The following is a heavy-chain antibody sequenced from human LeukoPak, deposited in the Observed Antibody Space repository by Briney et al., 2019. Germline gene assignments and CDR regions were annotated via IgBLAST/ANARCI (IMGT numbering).Heavy chain of an antibody. CDR3: ARDLSHYYYGMDV. J-gene: IGHJ6*02. CDR2: IYYSGST. V-gene: IGHV4-61*01. Sequence: SETLSLTCTVSGGSVSRGSYYWSWIRQPPGKGLEWIGYIYYSGSTNYNPSLKSRVTISVDTSKNQFSLKLSSVTAADTAVYYCARDLSHYYYGMDVWGQGTTVTVSS. CDR1: GGSVSRGSYY.